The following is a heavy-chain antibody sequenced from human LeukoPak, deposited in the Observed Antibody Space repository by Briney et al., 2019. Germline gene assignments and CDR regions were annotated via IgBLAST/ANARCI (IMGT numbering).Heavy chain of an antibody. Sequence: SETLSLTRAVYGGSFSGYYWSWIRQPPGKGLEWIGEINHSGSTNYNPPLTSRVTISVDTSKNQFSLKLSSVTAADTAVYYCARGTSVLRYFDWLLYWGQGTLVTVSS. D-gene: IGHD3-9*01. CDR3: ARGTSVLRYFDWLLY. CDR1: GGSFSGYY. CDR2: INHSGST. V-gene: IGHV4-34*01. J-gene: IGHJ4*02.